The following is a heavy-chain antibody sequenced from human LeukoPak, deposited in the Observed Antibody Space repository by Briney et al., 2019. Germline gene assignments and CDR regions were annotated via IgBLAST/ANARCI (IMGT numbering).Heavy chain of an antibody. J-gene: IGHJ5*02. CDR2: IIPIFGTA. CDR1: GGTFSSYA. D-gene: IGHD3-3*01. Sequence: ASVKVSCKASGGTFSSYAISWVRQAPGQGLEWMGGIIPIFGTANYAQKFQGRVTITADESTSTAYMELSSLRSEDTAVYYCARGAGKGFLEWLSPFDPWGQEPWSPSPQ. V-gene: IGHV1-69*13. CDR3: ARGAGKGFLEWLSPFDP.